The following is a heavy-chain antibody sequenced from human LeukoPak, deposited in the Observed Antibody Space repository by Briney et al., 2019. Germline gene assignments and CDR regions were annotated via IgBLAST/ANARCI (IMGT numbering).Heavy chain of an antibody. CDR3: ARSFLTNSMDV. J-gene: IGHJ6*02. Sequence: PGGSLRLSCIGSGFTFTTYIMHWVRQAPGKGLEWVAAISNDGNNKFYGDSVKGRFTISRDNARNTVYLQTDSLRAEDTAVFFCARSFLTNSMDVWGQGTKVTVSS. CDR1: GFTFTTYI. V-gene: IGHV3-30-3*01. D-gene: IGHD2/OR15-2a*01. CDR2: ISNDGNNK.